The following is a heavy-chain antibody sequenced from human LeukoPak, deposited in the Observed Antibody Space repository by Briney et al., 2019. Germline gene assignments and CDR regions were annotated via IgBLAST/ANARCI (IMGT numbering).Heavy chain of an antibody. CDR2: TNSDGSST. Sequence: GGSLRLSCAASGFTFSSYWMHWVRQAPGKGLVWVSRTNSDGSSTSYADSVKGRFTISRDNAKNTLYLQMNSLRAEDTAVYYCARAFGYSSGWYDYWGQGTLVTVSS. CDR3: ARAFGYSSGWYDY. D-gene: IGHD6-19*01. V-gene: IGHV3-74*01. CDR1: GFTFSSYW. J-gene: IGHJ4*02.